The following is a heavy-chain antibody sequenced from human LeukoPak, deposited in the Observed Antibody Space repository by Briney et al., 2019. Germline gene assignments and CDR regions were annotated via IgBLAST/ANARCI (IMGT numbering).Heavy chain of an antibody. Sequence: PGRSLRLSCAASGFTFSSYGMHWVRQAPGKGLEWVAFIRYDGSNKYYADSVKGRFTISRDNSKNTLYLQMNSLRAEDTAVYYCAKDYGLRIAVAGIHWGQGTLVTVSS. CDR1: GFTFSSYG. V-gene: IGHV3-30*02. D-gene: IGHD6-19*01. CDR2: IRYDGSNK. J-gene: IGHJ4*02. CDR3: AKDYGLRIAVAGIH.